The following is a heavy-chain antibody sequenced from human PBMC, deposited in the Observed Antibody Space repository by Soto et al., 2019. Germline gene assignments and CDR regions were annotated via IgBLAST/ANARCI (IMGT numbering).Heavy chain of an antibody. J-gene: IGHJ6*02. V-gene: IGHV1-69*13. CDR3: ARDLDYYGSGSHYYYGMGV. CDR1: GGTFSRYA. CDR2: IVPIYGTR. D-gene: IGHD3-10*01. Sequence: SVQVSCKASGGTFSRYAFSWVRQAPGQGLEWMGGIVPIYGTRGFAQKFQGRLTITADEPTRTAYMELSSLRSEDTAVYYCARDLDYYGSGSHYYYGMGVWGQGTTGTVSS.